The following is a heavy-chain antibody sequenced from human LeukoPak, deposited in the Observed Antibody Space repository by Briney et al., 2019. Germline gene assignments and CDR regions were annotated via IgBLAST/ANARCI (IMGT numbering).Heavy chain of an antibody. CDR3: TTVYSSSWDEYFQH. D-gene: IGHD6-13*01. J-gene: IGHJ1*01. CDR2: IKSKTDGGTT. Sequence: PSETLSLTCAVSGGSITSNWWSWVRQAPGKGLEWVGRIKSKTDGGTTDYAAPVKGRFTISRDDSKNTLYLQMNSLKTEDTAVYYCTTVYSSSWDEYFQHWGQGTLVTVSS. V-gene: IGHV3-15*01. CDR1: GGSITSNW.